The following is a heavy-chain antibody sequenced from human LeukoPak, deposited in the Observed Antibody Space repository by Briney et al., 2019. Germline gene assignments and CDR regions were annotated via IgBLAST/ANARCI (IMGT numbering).Heavy chain of an antibody. CDR2: IYYSGST. D-gene: IGHD1-26*01. CDR3: ARRSSGSYPYYYFDF. Sequence: SETLSLTCTVSGGSVSSSSYDWGWIRQPPGKGLEWIGSIYYSGSTYYNPSLKSRVTISVDTTKNQFSLKLSSVTAADTAVYYCARRSSGSYPYYYFDFWGQGTLVTVSS. CDR1: GGSVSSSSYD. V-gene: IGHV4-39*01. J-gene: IGHJ4*02.